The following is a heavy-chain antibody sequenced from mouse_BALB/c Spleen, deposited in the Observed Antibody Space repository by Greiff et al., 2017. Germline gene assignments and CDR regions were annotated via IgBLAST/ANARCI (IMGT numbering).Heavy chain of an antibody. V-gene: IGHV5-6-5*01. Sequence: EVNVVESGGGLVKPGGSLKLSCAASGFTFSSYAMSWVRQTPEKRLEWVAYISSGGSTYYPDSVKCRFTISRDNARNILYLQMSSLRSEDTAMYYCARGGGPFAYWGQGTLVTVSA. J-gene: IGHJ3*01. CDR2: ISSGGST. CDR3: ARGGGPFAY. CDR1: GFTFSSYA.